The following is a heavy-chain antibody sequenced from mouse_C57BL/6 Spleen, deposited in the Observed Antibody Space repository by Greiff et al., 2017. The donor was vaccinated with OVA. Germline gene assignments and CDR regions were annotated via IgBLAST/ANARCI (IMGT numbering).Heavy chain of an antibody. CDR3: AVITTASDY. CDR2: IDPSDSYT. V-gene: IGHV1-69*01. Sequence: QVQLKQPGAELVMPGASVKLSCKASGYTFTSYWMHWVKQRPGQGLEWIGEIDPSDSYTNYNQKFKGKSTLTVDKSSSTAYMQLSSLTSEDSAVYYCAVITTASDYWGQGTTLTVSS. D-gene: IGHD1-1*01. CDR1: GYTFTSYW. J-gene: IGHJ2*01.